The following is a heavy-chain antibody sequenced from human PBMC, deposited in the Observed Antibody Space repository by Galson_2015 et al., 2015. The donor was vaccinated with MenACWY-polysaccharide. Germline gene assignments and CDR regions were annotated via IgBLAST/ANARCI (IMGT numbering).Heavy chain of an antibody. CDR1: GFSLGACY. CDR3: ARGHYGLDV. V-gene: IGHV3-11*01. Sequence: SLRLSCAASGFSLGACYMSWIRQAPGKGLEWVSYISKSGDSIYYGDSVKGRFAISRDNAKNSLYLQLNSLEVEDTAIYYCARGHYGLDVWGQGTTVTVSS. J-gene: IGHJ6*02. CDR2: ISKSGDSI.